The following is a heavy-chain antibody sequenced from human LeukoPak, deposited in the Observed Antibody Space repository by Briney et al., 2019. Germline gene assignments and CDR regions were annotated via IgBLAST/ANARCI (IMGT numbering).Heavy chain of an antibody. V-gene: IGHV4-59*08. J-gene: IGHJ3*02. CDR1: GGSISSYY. Sequence: SETLSLTCTVSGGSISSYYWSWIRQPPGKGLECIGYISNSGRTNYNPSLKSRVTISADTSKEQLSLKLSSVTAADTAVYYCARLGQPNAFDIWGQGTMVTVSS. CDR3: ARLGQPNAFDI. D-gene: IGHD3-16*01. CDR2: ISNSGRT.